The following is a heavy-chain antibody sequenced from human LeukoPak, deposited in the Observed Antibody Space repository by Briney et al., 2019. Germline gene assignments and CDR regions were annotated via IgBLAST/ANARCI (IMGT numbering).Heavy chain of an antibody. CDR1: GGSFSGYY. CDR3: ARGAYSYGHDNWFDP. Sequence: SETLSLTCAVYGGSFSGYYWSWIRHPPGKGLEWIGEINHSGSTNYNPSLKSRVTISVDTSKNQFSLKLSSVTAADTAVYYCARGAYSYGHDNWFDPWGQGTLVTVSS. D-gene: IGHD5-18*01. J-gene: IGHJ5*02. CDR2: INHSGST. V-gene: IGHV4-34*01.